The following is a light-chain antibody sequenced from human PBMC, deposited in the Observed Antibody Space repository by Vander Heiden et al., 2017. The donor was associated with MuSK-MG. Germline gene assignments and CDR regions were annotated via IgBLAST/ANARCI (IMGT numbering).Light chain of an antibody. V-gene: IGKV3-20*01. CDR1: QSVSSSY. J-gene: IGKJ2*01. Sequence: IVLTQSPGTLSLSPGERATLSCRASQSVSSSYLAGYQQKPGQAPRLLIYGASSRATGIPDRFSGSASGTDFTLTISRLDPEDFTVYYCQRYGSSPYTFGQGTRLEIK. CDR2: GAS. CDR3: QRYGSSPYT.